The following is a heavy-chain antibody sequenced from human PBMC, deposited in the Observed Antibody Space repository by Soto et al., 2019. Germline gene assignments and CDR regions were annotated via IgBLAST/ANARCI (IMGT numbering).Heavy chain of an antibody. J-gene: IGHJ3*02. CDR3: ATTEGYYGSGSRNDAFDI. V-gene: IGHV3-23*01. Sequence: GGALRLSCAASGFTFFSYSISWVPQAPGEGVEFVSAISGSGGSTYYADSVKGRFTISRDNSKNTLYLQMNSLRAEDTAVYYCATTEGYYGSGSRNDAFDIWGQGTMVTVSS. CDR2: ISGSGGST. D-gene: IGHD3-10*01. CDR1: GFTFFSYS.